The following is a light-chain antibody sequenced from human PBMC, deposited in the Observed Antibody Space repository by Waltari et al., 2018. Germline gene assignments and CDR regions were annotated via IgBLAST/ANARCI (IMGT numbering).Light chain of an antibody. CDR3: QQGYRTPLT. J-gene: IGKJ4*01. CDR2: AAS. V-gene: IGKV1-39*01. CDR1: QMFSNY. Sequence: TITGRASQMFSNYVNWCQQRPGKAPKLVFYAASTWQSGVPSRFGGSGSGTDFTLTISSLQPEDFATYYCQQGYRTPLTFGGGTKVDIK.